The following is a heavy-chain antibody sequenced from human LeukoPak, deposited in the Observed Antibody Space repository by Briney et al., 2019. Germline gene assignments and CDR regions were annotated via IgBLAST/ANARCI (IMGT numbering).Heavy chain of an antibody. CDR3: ARDRGGSYSAIDY. J-gene: IGHJ4*02. CDR2: ISSSSITI. Sequence: GGSLTLSCAASGFIFSSYSLNWVRQAPGKGLEWVSFISSSSITIYYADSVKGRFTISRDNAEKSLYLQMNSLRAEDTAVYYCARDRGGSYSAIDYWAREPWSPSPQ. D-gene: IGHD2-15*01. V-gene: IGHV3-48*04. CDR1: GFIFSSYS.